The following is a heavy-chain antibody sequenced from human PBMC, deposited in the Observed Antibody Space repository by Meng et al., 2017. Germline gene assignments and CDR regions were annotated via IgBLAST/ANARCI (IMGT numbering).Heavy chain of an antibody. CDR2: ISSSSSYI. Sequence: GRPVQSGAEVEKPGGSWRISGAASGFTCSSYSMNWVRQAPGKGLEWVSSISSSSSYIYYADSVKGRFTISRDNAKNSLYLQMNSLRAEDTAVYYCARDCSSTSCYATPRWFDPWGQGTLVTVSS. CDR3: ARDCSSTSCYATPRWFDP. J-gene: IGHJ5*02. V-gene: IGHV3-21*01. D-gene: IGHD2-2*01. CDR1: GFTCSSYS.